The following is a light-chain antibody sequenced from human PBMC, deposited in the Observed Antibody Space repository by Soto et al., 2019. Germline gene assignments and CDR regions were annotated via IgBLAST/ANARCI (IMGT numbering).Light chain of an antibody. CDR1: ALPKQY. CDR2: KDF. Sequence: SYELTQPPSVSVSPGQTARITCSGDALPKQYAYWYQQKPGQAPILVIYKDFERPSGIPERFSGSSSGTTVTLTISGVQAEDEADYHCQSADSSGAYVVFGGGTKLTVL. J-gene: IGLJ2*01. CDR3: QSADSSGAYVV. V-gene: IGLV3-25*03.